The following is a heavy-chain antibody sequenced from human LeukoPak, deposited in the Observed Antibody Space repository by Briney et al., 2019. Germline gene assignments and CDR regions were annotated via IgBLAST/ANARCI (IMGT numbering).Heavy chain of an antibody. CDR2: IRYDGSNK. CDR3: AKESYYGSGSYYTPDHAFDI. Sequence: GGSLRLSCAASGFTFSSYGMHWVRQAPGKGLEWVAFIRYDGSNKYYADSVKGRFTISRDNSKNTLYLQMNSPRAEDTAVYYCAKESYYGSGSYYTPDHAFDIWGQGTMVTVSS. CDR1: GFTFSSYG. D-gene: IGHD3-10*01. V-gene: IGHV3-30*02. J-gene: IGHJ3*02.